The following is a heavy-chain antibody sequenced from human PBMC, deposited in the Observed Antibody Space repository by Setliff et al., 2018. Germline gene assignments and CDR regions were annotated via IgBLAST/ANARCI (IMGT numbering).Heavy chain of an antibody. CDR1: GGTFSGYA. CDR3: ARDSVTLGQLERRGGWHYYGMDV. CDR2: ITPIFETA. J-gene: IGHJ6*02. Sequence: ASVKVSCKASGGTFSGYAFSWVRQAPGEGLEWVGGITPIFETARYAEKFQDRVTITADKSTSTVHMEVSSLTSEDTAVYFCARDSVTLGQLERRGGWHYYGMDVWGQGSRVTVSS. D-gene: IGHD1-1*01. V-gene: IGHV1-69*06.